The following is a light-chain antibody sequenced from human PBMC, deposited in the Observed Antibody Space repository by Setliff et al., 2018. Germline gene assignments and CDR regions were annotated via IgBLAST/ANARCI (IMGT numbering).Light chain of an antibody. CDR3: GSYTNTFGYV. Sequence: QSALTQPASVSGSPAQSITISCTGTSSDIGRYDFVSWYQHLPGKAPQLLIFSVNNRPSQISDRFSASKSGDTASLTISGLQSADEADYFCGSYTNTFGYVFGSGTKVTVL. CDR2: SVN. V-gene: IGLV2-14*03. J-gene: IGLJ1*01. CDR1: SSDIGRYDF.